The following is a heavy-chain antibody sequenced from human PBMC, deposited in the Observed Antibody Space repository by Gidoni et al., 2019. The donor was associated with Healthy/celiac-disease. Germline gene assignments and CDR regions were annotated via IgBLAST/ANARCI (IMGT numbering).Heavy chain of an antibody. CDR1: GYTFTGYY. CDR3: ARDRDSGYDANWYFDL. V-gene: IGHV1-2*02. CDR2: INPNSGGT. D-gene: IGHD5-12*01. Sequence: QVQLVQSGAEVKKTGASVKVSCKASGYTFTGYYMHWVRQAPGQGLEWMGWINPNSGGTNYAKKFQGRVTMTRDTSISTAYMELSRLRSDDTAVYYCARDRDSGYDANWYFDLWGRGTLVTVSS. J-gene: IGHJ2*01.